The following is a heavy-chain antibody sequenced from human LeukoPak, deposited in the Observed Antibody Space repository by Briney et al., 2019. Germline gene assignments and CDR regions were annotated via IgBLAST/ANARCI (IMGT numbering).Heavy chain of an antibody. CDR2: INPSGGST. CDR1: GYTFTSYY. V-gene: IGHV1-46*03. CDR3: ALPCGGDCYSPMDDAFDI. D-gene: IGHD2-21*02. J-gene: IGHJ3*02. Sequence: GSSVTVSCKASGYTFTSYYMHWVRQAPGQGLEWMGMINPSGGSTSYAQKFQGRVTMTRDTSTSTVYMELSSLRSEDTAVYYCALPCGGDCYSPMDDAFDIWGQGTMVTVSS.